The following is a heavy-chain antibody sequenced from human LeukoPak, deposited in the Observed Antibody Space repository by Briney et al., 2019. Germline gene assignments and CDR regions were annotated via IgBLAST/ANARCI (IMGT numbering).Heavy chain of an antibody. V-gene: IGHV4-31*03. J-gene: IGHJ5*02. D-gene: IGHD6-19*01. CDR2: IYYTGST. CDR3: ARGSELNSGNSWFDP. Sequence: LQTLSLTCTVSGRSISTSGYYWSWIRQHPGKALEYIGHIYYTGSTYYNPSLKSRVTISVDTSDTQFSLKLSSVTVADTAFYYCARGSELNSGNSWFDPWGQGTVVTVSS. CDR1: GRSISTSGYY.